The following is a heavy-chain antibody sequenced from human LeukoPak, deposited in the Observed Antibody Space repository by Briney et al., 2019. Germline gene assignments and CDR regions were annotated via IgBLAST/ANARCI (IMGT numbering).Heavy chain of an antibody. CDR1: GFTFSSYG. CDR3: AKGPGIVVVPAAISDY. Sequence: PGGSLRLSCAASGFTFSSYGMHWVRQAPGKGLEWVAFIRYDGSNKYYADSVKGRFAISRDNSKNTLYLQMNSLRAEDTAAYYCAKGPGIVVVPAAISDYWGQGTLVTVSS. J-gene: IGHJ4*02. V-gene: IGHV3-30*02. D-gene: IGHD2-2*02. CDR2: IRYDGSNK.